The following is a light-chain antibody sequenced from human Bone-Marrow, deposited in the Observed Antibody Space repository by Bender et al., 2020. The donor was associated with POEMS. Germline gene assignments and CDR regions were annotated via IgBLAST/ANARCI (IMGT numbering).Light chain of an antibody. J-gene: IGLJ3*02. CDR1: SSDIGGYNY. Sequence: QSALTQPPSASGSPGQSVTISCTGTSSDIGGYNYVAWYQQHPGKVPKLIIYDVTKRPSGVPDRFSGSKSGNTASLTISGLQAEDEGDYYCQSYDNSLGGWVFGGGTKLTVL. CDR2: DVT. CDR3: QSYDNSLGGWV. V-gene: IGLV2-8*01.